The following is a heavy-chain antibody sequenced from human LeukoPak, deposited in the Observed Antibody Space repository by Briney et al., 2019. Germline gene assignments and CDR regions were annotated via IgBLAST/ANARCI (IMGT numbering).Heavy chain of an antibody. CDR1: GDTFSSYY. J-gene: IGHJ6*02. Sequence: ASVKVSCKASGDTFSSYYMHWVRQAPGQGPEWVGIMSPSGGSTGYAQKFQGRVIMTRDTSTSTAYMELRSLRSEDTAVYYCARWRGLNYGMDVWGQGTTVTVS. D-gene: IGHD3-10*01. CDR2: MSPSGGST. CDR3: ARWRGLNYGMDV. V-gene: IGHV1-46*01.